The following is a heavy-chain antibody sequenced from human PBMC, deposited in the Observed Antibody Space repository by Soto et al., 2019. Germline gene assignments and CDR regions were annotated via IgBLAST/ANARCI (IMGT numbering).Heavy chain of an antibody. CDR3: ARAYGGNPALFDP. V-gene: IGHV3-53*01. CDR2: IYPGGST. J-gene: IGHJ5*02. Sequence: GGSLRLSCAASGFIVSSDYMSWVRQAPGKGLEWVSVIYPGGSTYYADSVKGRFTFSRDNSKNTLYLQMNSLRVEDTAVYYCARAYGGNPALFDPWGQVTLVTVSS. CDR1: GFIVSSDY. D-gene: IGHD4-17*01.